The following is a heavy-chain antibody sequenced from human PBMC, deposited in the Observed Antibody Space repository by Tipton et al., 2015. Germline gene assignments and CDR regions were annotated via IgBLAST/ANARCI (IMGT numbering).Heavy chain of an antibody. Sequence: TLSLTCTVSGGAISSGDYYWSWIRQHPGKGLEWIGYIFYSGTTYYNPSLKSRLTISVDTSKNQFSLKLSSVTAADTAVYYCARVDILLSQGGMDVWGQGTTVTVSS. CDR3: ARVDILLSQGGMDV. J-gene: IGHJ6*02. CDR1: GGAISSGDYY. D-gene: IGHD3-10*01. V-gene: IGHV4-31*03. CDR2: IFYSGTT.